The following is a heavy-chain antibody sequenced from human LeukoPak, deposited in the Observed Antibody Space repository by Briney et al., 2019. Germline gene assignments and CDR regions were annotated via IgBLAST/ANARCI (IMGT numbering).Heavy chain of an antibody. CDR2: INGDGSTT. CDR1: GFTFSSYW. Sequence: PGGSLRLSCAASGFTFSSYWMHWVRQAPGKGLVWVSRINGDGSTTSYADSVKGRFTISRDNAKNTLYLHMNSLRAEDTAVYYCARDPPEWELPFDNWGQGTLVTVSS. CDR3: ARDPPEWELPFDN. V-gene: IGHV3-74*01. D-gene: IGHD1-26*01. J-gene: IGHJ4*02.